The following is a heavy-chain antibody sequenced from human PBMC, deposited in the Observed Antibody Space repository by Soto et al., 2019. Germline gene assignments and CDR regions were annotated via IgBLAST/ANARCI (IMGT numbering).Heavy chain of an antibody. CDR3: ARVAPPDYYGSGSYPAYFDY. D-gene: IGHD3-10*01. V-gene: IGHV1-3*01. CDR1: GYTFTSYA. Sequence: ASVKVSCKASGYTFTSYAMHWVRQAPGQRLEWMGWINAGNGNTKYSQKFQGRVTITRDTSASTAYMELSSLRSEDTAVYYCARVAPPDYYGSGSYPAYFDYWGQGTLVTVSS. CDR2: INAGNGNT. J-gene: IGHJ4*02.